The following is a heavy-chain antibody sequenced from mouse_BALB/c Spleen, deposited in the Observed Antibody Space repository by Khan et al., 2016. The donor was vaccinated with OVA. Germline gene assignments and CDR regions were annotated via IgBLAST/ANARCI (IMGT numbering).Heavy chain of an antibody. CDR1: GYTFTSYW. J-gene: IGHJ4*01. D-gene: IGHD1-1*01. Sequence: DLVKPGASVKLSCKASGYTFTSYWINWIKQRPGQGLEWIGRIAPGSGSSYYNEMFKGKATLTLDTSSSTAYLQLSSLSSEDSAVCFCARDNYDGRTGYAIDYWGQGTSVTVSS. V-gene: IGHV1S41*01. CDR3: ARDNYDGRTGYAIDY. CDR2: IAPGSGSS.